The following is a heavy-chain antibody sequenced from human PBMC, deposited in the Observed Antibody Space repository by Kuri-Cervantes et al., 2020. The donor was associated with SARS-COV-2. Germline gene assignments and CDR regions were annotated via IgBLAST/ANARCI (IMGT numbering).Heavy chain of an antibody. CDR2: IYYSGST. CDR1: GGSISSGDYY. D-gene: IGHD3-10*01. V-gene: IGHV4-30-4*08. Sequence: SETLSLTCTVSGGSISSGDYYWSWIRQPPGKGLEWIGYIYYSGSTYYNPSLKSRVTISVDTSKNQFSLKLSSVTAADTAVYYCARDPLGGSGSYYNGDWFDPWGQGTLVTVSS. CDR3: ARDPLGGSGSYYNGDWFDP. J-gene: IGHJ5*02.